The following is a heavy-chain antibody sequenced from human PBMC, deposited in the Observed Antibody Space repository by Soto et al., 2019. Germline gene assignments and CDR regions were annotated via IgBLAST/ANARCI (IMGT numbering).Heavy chain of an antibody. Sequence: PGGSLRLSCAAAGFPFSSYGMHWVRQAPGKGLEWVAVIWYDGSNKYYADSVKGRFTISRDNSKNTLYLQMNSLRAEDTAVYYCARDRSPGITMVRGVIIPPLHYFDYWGQGTLVTVSS. V-gene: IGHV3-33*01. CDR2: IWYDGSNK. CDR3: ARDRSPGITMVRGVIIPPLHYFDY. J-gene: IGHJ4*02. CDR1: GFPFSSYG. D-gene: IGHD3-10*01.